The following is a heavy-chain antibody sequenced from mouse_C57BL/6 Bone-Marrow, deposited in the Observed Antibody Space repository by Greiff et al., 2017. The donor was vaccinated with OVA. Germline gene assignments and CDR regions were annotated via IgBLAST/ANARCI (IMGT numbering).Heavy chain of an antibody. V-gene: IGHV1-55*01. CDR3: ARSSYDGYHWYFDV. J-gene: IGHJ1*03. CDR1: GYTFTSYW. CDR2: IYPGSGST. D-gene: IGHD2-3*01. Sequence: VQLQQPGAELVKPGASVKMSCKASGYTFTSYWITWVKQRPGQGLEWIGDIYPGSGSTNYNEKFKSKATLTVDTSSSTAYMQLSSLTSEYSAVYYCARSSYDGYHWYFDVWGTGTTVTVSS.